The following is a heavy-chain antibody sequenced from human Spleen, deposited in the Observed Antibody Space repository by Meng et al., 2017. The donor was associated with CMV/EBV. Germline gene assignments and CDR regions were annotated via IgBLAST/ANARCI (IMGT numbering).Heavy chain of an antibody. Sequence: SLKISCAASGFTFEDKAMHWVRQAPGKGLEWVASISWNGANTASADSVKGRFTVSRDNAKNSLYLQMNSLRVEDTALYYCAKEGIGGFDHWDQGTLVTVSS. V-gene: IGHV3-9*01. CDR3: AKEGIGGFDH. CDR2: ISWNGANT. CDR1: GFTFEDKA. D-gene: IGHD2-21*01. J-gene: IGHJ4*02.